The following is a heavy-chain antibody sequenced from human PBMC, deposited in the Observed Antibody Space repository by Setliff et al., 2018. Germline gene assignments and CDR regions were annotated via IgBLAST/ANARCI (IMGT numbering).Heavy chain of an antibody. D-gene: IGHD3-22*01. V-gene: IGHV1-69*13. CDR3: ARDALYDSNDRNSYYGNWLDP. CDR1: GGSFSNYA. Sequence: SVKVSCKASGGSFSNYAIIWVRQAPGQGPEWMGGIIPIYGSTNNAEKFLGRVTFSADESMSTVYMELSSLTSADTALYYCARDALYDSNDRNSYYGNWLDPWGQGTLVTVPQ. J-gene: IGHJ5*02. CDR2: IIPIYGST.